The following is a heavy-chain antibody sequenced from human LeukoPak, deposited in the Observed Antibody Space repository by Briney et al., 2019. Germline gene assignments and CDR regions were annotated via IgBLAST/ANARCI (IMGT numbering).Heavy chain of an antibody. D-gene: IGHD3-22*01. CDR2: IWYDGSNK. J-gene: IGHJ6*02. V-gene: IGHV3-33*01. CDR3: ARDVYYYDSSGSLYYGMDV. Sequence: HPGGSLRLSCAASGFTFSSYGMHWVRQAPGKGLEWVAVIWYDGSNKYYADSVKGRFTISRDNSKNTLYLQMNSLRAEDTAVYYCARDVYYYDSSGSLYYGMDVWGQGTTVTVSS. CDR1: GFTFSSYG.